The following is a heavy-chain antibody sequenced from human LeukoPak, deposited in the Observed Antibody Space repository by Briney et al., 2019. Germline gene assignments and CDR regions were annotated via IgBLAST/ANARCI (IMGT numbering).Heavy chain of an antibody. V-gene: IGHV3-30*03. D-gene: IGHD6-13*01. CDR1: GFTFSSYG. J-gene: IGHJ6*02. Sequence: PGRSLRLSCAASGFTFSSYGMHWVRQAPGKGLEWVAVISYDGSNKYYADSVKGRFTISRDNSKNTLYLQMNSLRAEDTAVYYCRGAAAGVYGMDVWGQGTTVTVSS. CDR3: RGAAAGVYGMDV. CDR2: ISYDGSNK.